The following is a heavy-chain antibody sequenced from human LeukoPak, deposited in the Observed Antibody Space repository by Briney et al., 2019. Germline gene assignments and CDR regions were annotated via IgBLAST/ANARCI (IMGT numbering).Heavy chain of an antibody. CDR2: ISSSGSNI. V-gene: IGHV3-48*03. CDR1: GFTFSSYE. D-gene: IGHD2-2*01. J-gene: IGHJ6*03. CDR3: AKDATAVPGTVYMDV. Sequence: GGSLRLSCAASGFTFSSYEMNWVRQAPGKGLEWVSYISSSGSNIYYADSLKGRFTISRDNAKNSLYLQMNSLSAEDTALYYCAKDATAVPGTVYMDVWGKGTTVTISS.